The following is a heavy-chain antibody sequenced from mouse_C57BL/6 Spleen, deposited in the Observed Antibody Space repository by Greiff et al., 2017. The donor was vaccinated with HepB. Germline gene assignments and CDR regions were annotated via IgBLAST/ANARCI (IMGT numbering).Heavy chain of an antibody. Sequence: VQLQQPGAELVRPGASVKLSCTASGFNIKDDYMHWVKQRPEQGLEWIGWIDPENGNTEYASKFQGKATITADTSSNTAYLQLSSLTSEDTAVYYCTTGGWFAYWGQGTLVTVSA. CDR2: IDPENGNT. J-gene: IGHJ3*01. V-gene: IGHV14-4*01. CDR1: GFNIKDDY. CDR3: TTGGWFAY.